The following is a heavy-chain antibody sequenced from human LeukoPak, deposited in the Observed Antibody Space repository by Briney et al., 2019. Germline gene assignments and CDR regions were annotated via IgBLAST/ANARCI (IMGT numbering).Heavy chain of an antibody. Sequence: SETLSLICTVSGASISSYYWSWIRQPPGKGLEWIGEIYHSGSTNYNPSLKSRVTISVDKSKNQFSLKLSSVTAADTAVYYCARDGPHSSGWSTNDAFDIWGQGTMVTVSS. D-gene: IGHD6-19*01. CDR1: GASISSYY. CDR2: IYHSGST. CDR3: ARDGPHSSGWSTNDAFDI. J-gene: IGHJ3*02. V-gene: IGHV4-59*12.